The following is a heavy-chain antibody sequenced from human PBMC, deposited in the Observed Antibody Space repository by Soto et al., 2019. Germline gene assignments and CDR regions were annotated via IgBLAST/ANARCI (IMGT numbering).Heavy chain of an antibody. CDR1: GFTVSTIY. V-gene: IGHV3-66*01. Sequence: EVQLVESGGGLVQPGGSLRLSCAGSGFTVSTIYMSWVRQAPGKGLEWISLLYSDATTYYADSVKGRFTISRDDSKNTLFLQMNSLRVEDTAVYFCARVDTLTAGVHYWGQGTLVTVSS. J-gene: IGHJ4*02. D-gene: IGHD6-13*01. CDR3: ARVDTLTAGVHY. CDR2: LYSDATT.